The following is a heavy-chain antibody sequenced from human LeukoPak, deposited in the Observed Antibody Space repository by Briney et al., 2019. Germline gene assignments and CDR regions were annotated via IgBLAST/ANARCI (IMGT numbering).Heavy chain of an antibody. CDR3: AREITMMPDAFDI. CDR2: ISSSGSTI. J-gene: IGHJ3*02. Sequence: PGGSLRLSCAASGFTFSSDEMNWVRQAPGKGLEWVSYISSSGSTIYYADSVKGRFTISRDNAKNSLYLQMNSLRAEDTAVYYCAREITMMPDAFDIWGQGTMVTVSS. D-gene: IGHD3-22*01. CDR1: GFTFSSDE. V-gene: IGHV3-48*03.